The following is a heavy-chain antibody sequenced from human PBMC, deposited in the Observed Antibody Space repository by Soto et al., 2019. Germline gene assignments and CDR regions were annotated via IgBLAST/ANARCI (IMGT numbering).Heavy chain of an antibody. J-gene: IGHJ3*02. Sequence: QLQLQESGPGLVKPSETLSLICTVSGGSISGYFWSWVRQPAGKGLEWIGRIYSAGSTNYNPSLKSRVTMSVDTSQNQFSRNFTSVTAADTAMYYCVRGDVFDIWGRGTMVTVSS. CDR2: IYSAGST. V-gene: IGHV4-4*07. D-gene: IGHD3-16*01. CDR3: VRGDVFDI. CDR1: GGSISGYF.